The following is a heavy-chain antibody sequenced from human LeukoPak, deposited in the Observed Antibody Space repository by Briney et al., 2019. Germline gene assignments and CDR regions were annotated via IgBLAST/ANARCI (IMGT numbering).Heavy chain of an antibody. CDR3: ATSLYCSSTNCYALYFQH. CDR1: GYTFTGYY. V-gene: IGHV1-2*02. CDR2: INPDSGGT. J-gene: IGHJ1*01. Sequence: ASVKVSCKASGYTFTGYYIHWVRQAPGQGLEWMGWINPDSGGTNYAQKFQGRVTMTRDTSISTAYMELSRLRSDDTAVYYCATSLYCSSTNCYALYFQHWGQGTLVTVSS. D-gene: IGHD2-2*01.